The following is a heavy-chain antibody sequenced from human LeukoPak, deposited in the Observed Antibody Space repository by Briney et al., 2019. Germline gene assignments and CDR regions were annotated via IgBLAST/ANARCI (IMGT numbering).Heavy chain of an antibody. CDR3: ARGDATVTISDYYYYGMDV. Sequence: PSETLSLTCTVSGGSISSYYWSWIRQPPGKGLEWIGYIYYSGSTNYNPSLKSRVTISVGTSKNQFSLKLSSVTAADTAVSYCARGDATVTISDYYYYGMDVWGQGTTVTVSS. CDR2: IYYSGST. V-gene: IGHV4-59*01. CDR1: GGSISSYY. J-gene: IGHJ6*02. D-gene: IGHD4-17*01.